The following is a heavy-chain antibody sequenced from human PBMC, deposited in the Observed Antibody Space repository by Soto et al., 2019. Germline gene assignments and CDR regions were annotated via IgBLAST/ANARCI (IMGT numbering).Heavy chain of an antibody. CDR3: TTERFAYAYGNNDALDI. V-gene: IGHV3-15*01. Sequence: PGGSLRLSCAASGFTFSNAWMSWVRQAPGKGMEWVGRIKSKTDGGTTYYAAPVKGRFTISRDDSKNTLYLQMNSLKTEDTAVYYCTTERFAYAYGNNDALDIWGQGTMVTVSS. J-gene: IGHJ3*02. CDR2: IKSKTDGGTT. D-gene: IGHD2-2*01. CDR1: GFTFSNAW.